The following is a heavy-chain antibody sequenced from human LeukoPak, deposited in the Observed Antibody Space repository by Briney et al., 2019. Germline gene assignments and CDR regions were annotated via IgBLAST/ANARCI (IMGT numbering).Heavy chain of an antibody. D-gene: IGHD3-3*01. V-gene: IGHV3-23*01. J-gene: IGHJ3*02. CDR3: VMGGPYYDFWSGYYGAFDI. CDR1: GFTFSSYA. Sequence: GGSLRLSCAASGFTFSSYAMSWVRQAPGKGLEWVSAISGSGGSTYYAGSVKGRFTISRDNSKNTLYLQMNSLRAEDTAVYYCVMGGPYYDFWSGYYGAFDIWGQGTMVTVSS. CDR2: ISGSGGST.